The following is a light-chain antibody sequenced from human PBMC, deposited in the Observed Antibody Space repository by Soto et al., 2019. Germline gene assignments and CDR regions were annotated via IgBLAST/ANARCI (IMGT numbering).Light chain of an antibody. CDR1: SSDVGGYNY. V-gene: IGLV2-14*03. CDR3: SSYTSSSTPYV. J-gene: IGLJ1*01. CDR2: DVS. Sequence: QSALTQPASVSGSPGQSITISCTGTSSDVGGYNYVSWYQHHPGKAPKLMTYDVSNRPSGVSNRFSGSKSGNTASLTISGLQDEDDSDYYCSSYTSSSTPYVFGTGTQLTVL.